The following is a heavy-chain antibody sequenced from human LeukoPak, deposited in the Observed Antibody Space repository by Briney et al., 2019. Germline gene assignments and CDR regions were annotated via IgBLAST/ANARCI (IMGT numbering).Heavy chain of an antibody. V-gene: IGHV4-4*07. J-gene: IGHJ1*01. Sequence: SETLSLTCTVSGDSFNDHYWTWIRQPAGKGLEWIGRISPTGNTNYSASLNSRVSMSIDTSKNQFSLRLSSVTAADTAVYYCAQIAPYSPGYSQDWGQGTLVTVSS. CDR1: GDSFNDHY. CDR3: AQIAPYSPGYSQD. CDR2: ISPTGNT. D-gene: IGHD2-15*01.